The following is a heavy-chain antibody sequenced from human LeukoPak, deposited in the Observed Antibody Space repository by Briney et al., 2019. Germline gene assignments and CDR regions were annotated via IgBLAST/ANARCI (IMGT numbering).Heavy chain of an antibody. J-gene: IGHJ4*02. CDR3: ARGGSKQWLVNDS. Sequence: SETLSLTCTVSGGSFSGYYWSWIRQPPGKGLEWIGYIHYSGSTNYNPSLKSRVTISVDTSKNQFFLKLSSVAAAETAIYYCARGGSKQWLVNDSWGQGTLVTVSS. CDR1: GGSFSGYY. CDR2: IHYSGST. V-gene: IGHV4-59*01. D-gene: IGHD6-19*01.